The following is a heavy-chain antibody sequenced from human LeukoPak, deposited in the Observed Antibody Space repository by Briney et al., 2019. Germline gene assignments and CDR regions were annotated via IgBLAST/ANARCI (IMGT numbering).Heavy chain of an antibody. J-gene: IGHJ4*02. CDR3: ARATGDSSGYWGYKIYYFDY. V-gene: IGHV3-20*04. Sequence: PGGSLRLSCAASGFTFDDYGMSWVRQAPGKGLEWVSGINWSGGSTGYADSVKGRFTISRDNAKNSLYLQMNSLRAEDTALYYCARATGDSSGYWGYKIYYFDYWGQGTLVTVSS. CDR1: GFTFDDYG. D-gene: IGHD3-22*01. CDR2: INWSGGST.